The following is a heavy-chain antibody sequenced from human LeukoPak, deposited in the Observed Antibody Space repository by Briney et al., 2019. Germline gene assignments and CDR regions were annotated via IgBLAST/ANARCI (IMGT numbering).Heavy chain of an antibody. J-gene: IGHJ4*02. CDR1: GFTFSSYS. CDR2: ISSSSSYI. D-gene: IGHD6-19*01. CDR3: ARGDSSGWPVDY. V-gene: IGHV3-21*01. Sequence: RGSLRLSCAASGFTFSSYSMNWVRQAPGKGLEWVSSISSSSSYIYYADSVKGRFIISRDNAKNSLYLQMNSLRAEDTAVYYCARGDSSGWPVDYWGQGTLVTVSS.